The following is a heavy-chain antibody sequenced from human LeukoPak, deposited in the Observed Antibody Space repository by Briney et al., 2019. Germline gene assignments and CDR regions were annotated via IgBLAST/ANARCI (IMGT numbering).Heavy chain of an antibody. CDR3: AGGRTRESDYGDYYWFDP. CDR2: INHSGST. Sequence: SETLSLTCAVYGGSFSGYYWSWIRQPPGKGLEWIGEINHSGSTNYNPSLKSRVTISVDTSKNQFSLKLSSVTAADTAVYYCAGGRTRESDYGDYYWFDPWGQGTLVTVSS. J-gene: IGHJ5*02. CDR1: GGSFSGYY. V-gene: IGHV4-34*01. D-gene: IGHD4-17*01.